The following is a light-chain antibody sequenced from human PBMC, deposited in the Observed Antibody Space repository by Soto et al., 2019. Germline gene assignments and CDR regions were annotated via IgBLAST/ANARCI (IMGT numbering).Light chain of an antibody. CDR3: QQYGSSPLT. CDR1: QRVSNTY. CDR2: GAS. J-gene: IGKJ4*01. V-gene: IGKV3-20*01. Sequence: EIVLAQSPGTLSLSPGERATHSCRASQRVSNTYLAWYQQKPGQAPRLLIYGASSRATGIPDRFSGSGSGTDFTLTISRLEPEDFAVYYCQQYGSSPLTFGGGTKVDIK.